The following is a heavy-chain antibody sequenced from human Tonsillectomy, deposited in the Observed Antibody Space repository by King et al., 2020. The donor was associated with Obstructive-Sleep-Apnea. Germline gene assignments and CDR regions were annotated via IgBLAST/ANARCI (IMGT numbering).Heavy chain of an antibody. CDR1: GFTFTDYDYY. Sequence: VQLVESGGGVVKPGGSLILSCAASGFTFTDYDYYMSWIRQAPGKGLEWVAYFSITGTYIKYSDSLKGRFTISRDNAANSVYLQMNSLRADDTALYFCARESGDWLVDSWGQGTLVIVSS. D-gene: IGHD6-19*01. CDR3: ARESGDWLVDS. CDR2: FSITGTYI. V-gene: IGHV3-11*06. J-gene: IGHJ4*02.